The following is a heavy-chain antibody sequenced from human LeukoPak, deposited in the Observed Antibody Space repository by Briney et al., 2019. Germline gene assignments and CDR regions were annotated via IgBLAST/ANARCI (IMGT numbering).Heavy chain of an antibody. CDR3: AIQRGESYYNVFDY. D-gene: IGHD3-10*01. CDR2: IYYRGSL. V-gene: IGHV4-28*05. Sequence: PSETLSLTCAVCGYYINSINWWVCIPQPPGEGLVWIGYIYYRGSLYYNASLKSRVTMSVDLSKSQFSLKLSSVTAVDTAVYYCAIQRGESYYNVFDYWGQGTLVTVSS. CDR1: GYYINSINW. J-gene: IGHJ4*02.